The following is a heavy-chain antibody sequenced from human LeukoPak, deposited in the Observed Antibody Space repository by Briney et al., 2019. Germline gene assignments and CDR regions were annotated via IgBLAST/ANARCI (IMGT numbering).Heavy chain of an antibody. CDR3: ASGDNYHDSSGYYYYFDY. D-gene: IGHD3-22*01. CDR2: IYYSGST. V-gene: IGHV4-59*08. CDR1: GGSISSYY. J-gene: IGHJ4*02. Sequence: KPSETLSLTCTVSGGSISSYYWSWIRQPPGKGLEWIGYIYYSGSTNYNPSLKSRVTISVDTSKNQFSLKLSSVTAADTAVYYCASGDNYHDSSGYYYYFDYWGQGTLVTVSS.